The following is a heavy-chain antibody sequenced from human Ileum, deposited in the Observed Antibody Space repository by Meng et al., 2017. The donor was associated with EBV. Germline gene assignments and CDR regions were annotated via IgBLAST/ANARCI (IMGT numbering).Heavy chain of an antibody. Sequence: ASAPGPVKPSVTLAPTCTFSGGSISSRGYYWGWIRQPPGKGLEWIGSIYYSGSTYYNPSLKSRVTISVDTSKNQFSLKLGAVTAADTAVYYCARSIVVVPAAIYYWGQGTLVTVSS. CDR1: GGSISSRGYY. CDR2: IYYSGST. CDR3: ARSIVVVPAAIYY. D-gene: IGHD2-2*01. V-gene: IGHV4-39*01. J-gene: IGHJ4*02.